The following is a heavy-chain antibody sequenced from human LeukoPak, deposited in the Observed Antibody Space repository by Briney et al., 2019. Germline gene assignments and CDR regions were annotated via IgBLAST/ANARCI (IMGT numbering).Heavy chain of an antibody. CDR2: ISYDGSNK. Sequence: GGPLRLSCAASGFTFSSYAMHWVRQAPGKGLEWVAVISYDGSNKYYADSVKGRFTISRDNSKNTLYLQMNSLRTEDTAVYYCAREKYSSSWYHFDYWGQGTLVTVSS. J-gene: IGHJ4*02. CDR3: AREKYSSSWYHFDY. CDR1: GFTFSSYA. D-gene: IGHD6-13*01. V-gene: IGHV3-30*04.